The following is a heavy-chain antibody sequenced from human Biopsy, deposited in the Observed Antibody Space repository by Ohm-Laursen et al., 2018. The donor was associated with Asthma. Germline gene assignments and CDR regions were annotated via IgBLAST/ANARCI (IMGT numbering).Heavy chain of an antibody. CDR3: VRGSSSWHHGPFHYYYGLDV. J-gene: IGHJ6*02. CDR1: SGSGGYMRSGNYY. CDR2: IYYSGTT. V-gene: IGHV4-39*01. D-gene: IGHD6-13*01. Sequence: SETLSLTCSLSSGSGGYMRSGNYYWGWIRQPPGKGLEWIGSIYYSGTTYYNPPLESRVTVSADTSKNQFSLNLTSVTAADTAVYYCVRGSSSWHHGPFHYYYGLDVWGQGTTATVSS.